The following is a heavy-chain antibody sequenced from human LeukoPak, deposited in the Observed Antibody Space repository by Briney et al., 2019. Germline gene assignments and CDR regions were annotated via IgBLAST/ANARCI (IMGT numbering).Heavy chain of an antibody. J-gene: IGHJ5*02. CDR3: ARGFSYGAYNWFDP. V-gene: IGHV4-31*03. CDR1: GGSNCNVNYL. CDR2: ICYSGSS. D-gene: IGHD5-18*01. Sequence: SQTLSLTCSVYGGSNCNVNYLWSWIRQHPGRVVERIGYICYSGSSYYNPSLRSRVTMSVDTSKNLFSLMLTSVTDADTAVYYCARGFSYGAYNWFDPWGQGTLVTVSS.